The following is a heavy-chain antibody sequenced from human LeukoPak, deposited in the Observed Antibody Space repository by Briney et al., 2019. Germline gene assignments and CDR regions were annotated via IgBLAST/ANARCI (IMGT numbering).Heavy chain of an antibody. CDR2: IYYSGST. Sequence: SETLSLTCTVSGGSISSGDYYWSWIRQPPGKGLEWIGYIYYSGSTYYNPSLKSRVTISVDTSKNQFSLKLSSVTAADTAVYYCARAVAGRSGYLEYAFGIWGQGTMVTVSS. J-gene: IGHJ3*02. D-gene: IGHD3-3*01. V-gene: IGHV4-30-4*08. CDR3: ARAVAGRSGYLEYAFGI. CDR1: GGSISSGDYY.